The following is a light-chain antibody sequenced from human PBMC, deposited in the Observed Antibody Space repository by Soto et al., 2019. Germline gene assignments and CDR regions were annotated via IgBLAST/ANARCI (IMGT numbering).Light chain of an antibody. CDR3: LLYFGDAQI. CDR1: TGAVTSGSY. V-gene: IGLV7-43*01. J-gene: IGLJ2*01. Sequence: QAVVTQEPSLTVSPGGTVTLICASNTGAVTSGSYPNWLQQKPGQAPRALIYSTDNRHSWTPARFSGSLLGDKAALTLSDVQPEDEADYYCLLYFGDAQIFGGGTKLTVL. CDR2: STD.